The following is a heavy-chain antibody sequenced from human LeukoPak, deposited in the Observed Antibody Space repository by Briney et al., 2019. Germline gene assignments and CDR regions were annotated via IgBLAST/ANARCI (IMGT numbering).Heavy chain of an antibody. J-gene: IGHJ5*02. CDR3: ARDVGP. Sequence: GGSLRLSCAASGFTVSNNYMLWLPQAPGKGLEWVSLIYSNGRTYYTDLVKGRFSISRDNSKNTMYHQMNSLRAEDRAMYYCARDVGPWGQGTLVTVSS. CDR2: IYSNGRT. V-gene: IGHV3-53*01. D-gene: IGHD2-15*01. CDR1: GFTVSNNY.